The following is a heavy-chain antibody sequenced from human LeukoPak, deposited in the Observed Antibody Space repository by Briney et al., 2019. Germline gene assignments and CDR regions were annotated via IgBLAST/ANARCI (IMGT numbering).Heavy chain of an antibody. Sequence: GGSLRLSCVGSGFTFRSYWMGWVRQAPGKGLEWVANIKQDGGEKYYVDSVKGRFTISRDNSKNTLYLQMNSLRAEDTAVYYCAKDCTIFGVVDYWGQGTLVTVSS. D-gene: IGHD3-3*01. CDR2: IKQDGGEK. CDR3: AKDCTIFGVVDY. V-gene: IGHV3-7*03. J-gene: IGHJ4*02. CDR1: GFTFRSYW.